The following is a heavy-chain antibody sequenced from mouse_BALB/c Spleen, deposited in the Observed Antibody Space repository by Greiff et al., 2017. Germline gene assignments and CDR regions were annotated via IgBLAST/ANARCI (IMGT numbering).Heavy chain of an antibody. Sequence: VQLKESGGGLVKPGGSLKLSCAASGFTFSSYTMSWVRQTPEKRLEWVATISSGGSYTYYPDSVKGRFTISRDNAKNTLYLQMSSLKSEDTAMYYCTRDGNSYTGGYFDYWGQGTTLTVSS. CDR2: ISSGGSYT. D-gene: IGHD2-1*01. V-gene: IGHV5-6-4*01. CDR3: TRDGNSYTGGYFDY. J-gene: IGHJ2*01. CDR1: GFTFSSYT.